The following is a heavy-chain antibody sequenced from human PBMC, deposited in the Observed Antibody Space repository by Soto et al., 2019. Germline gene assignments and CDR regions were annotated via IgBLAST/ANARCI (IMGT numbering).Heavy chain of an antibody. Sequence: QVQLVESGGGVVQPGRSLRLSCAASEFTFSSYGMHWVRQAPGKGLEWVAVIWYDGSNKYYADSVKRRFTISRDNSKNTMYLQMNSLRAEDTAVYYCAREDYGSGSFDYWGQGTLVTVSS. CDR2: IWYDGSNK. CDR1: EFTFSSYG. V-gene: IGHV3-33*01. D-gene: IGHD3-10*01. J-gene: IGHJ4*02. CDR3: AREDYGSGSFDY.